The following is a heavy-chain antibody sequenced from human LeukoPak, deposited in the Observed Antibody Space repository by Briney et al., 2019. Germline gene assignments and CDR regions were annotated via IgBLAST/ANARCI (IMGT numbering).Heavy chain of an antibody. Sequence: GGSLRLSCAASGFTFSSYSMNWVRQAPGKGLEWVSSISSSSSYIYYADSVKGRFTISRDNAKNSLYLQMNSLRAEDTAVYYCARDSGPSGSYLIYYYYMDVWGKGTTVTVSS. CDR3: ARDSGPSGSYLIYYYYMDV. J-gene: IGHJ6*03. CDR2: ISSSSSYI. V-gene: IGHV3-21*01. D-gene: IGHD1-26*01. CDR1: GFTFSSYS.